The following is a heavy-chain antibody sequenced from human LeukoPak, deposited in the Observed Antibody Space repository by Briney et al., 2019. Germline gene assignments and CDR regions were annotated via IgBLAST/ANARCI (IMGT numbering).Heavy chain of an antibody. CDR1: GFTLSDHY. D-gene: IGHD1-26*01. J-gene: IGHJ3*02. CDR2: IRNKANKFTT. CDR3: TSPARSGFAFDI. Sequence: GGSLRLSCAASGFTLSDHYMDWVRQAPGKGLEWVGRIRNKANKFTTDYAASVRGRFTISRDDSKNSVNLQMNSLKIEDTALYYCTSPARSGFAFDIWGQGTTVIVSS. V-gene: IGHV3-72*01.